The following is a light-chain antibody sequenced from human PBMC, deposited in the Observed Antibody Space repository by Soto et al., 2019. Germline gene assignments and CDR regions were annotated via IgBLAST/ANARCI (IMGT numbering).Light chain of an antibody. V-gene: IGLV2-14*01. J-gene: IGLJ1*01. Sequence: QSALTQPASVSGSPGQSITISCTGTSSDVGGYNYVSWYQQHPGKAPKLMIYEVSNRPSGVSNRFSGSKSGNTASLTISGLQAEDEADSYCSSSTSSSTFVFGTGTKVTVL. CDR3: SSSTSSSTFV. CDR2: EVS. CDR1: SSDVGGYNY.